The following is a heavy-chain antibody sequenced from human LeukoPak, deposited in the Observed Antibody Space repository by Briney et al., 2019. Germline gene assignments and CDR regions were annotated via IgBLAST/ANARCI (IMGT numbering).Heavy chain of an antibody. CDR3: ARGSYYYDSSGSGLFYYYYMDI. CDR1: GGTFSSYA. D-gene: IGHD3-22*01. CDR2: IIPIFGTA. J-gene: IGHJ6*03. Sequence: SVKVSCKASGGTFSSYAISWVRQAPGQGLEWMGGIIPIFGTANYAQKFQGRVTITTDESTSTAYTELSSLRSEDTAVYYCARGSYYYDSSGSGLFYYYYMDIWGKGTTVTVSS. V-gene: IGHV1-69*05.